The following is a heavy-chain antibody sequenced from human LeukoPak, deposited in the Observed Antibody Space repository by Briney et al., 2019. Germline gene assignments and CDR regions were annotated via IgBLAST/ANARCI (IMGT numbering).Heavy chain of an antibody. D-gene: IGHD1-26*01. CDR3: VTEVSGSFPT. V-gene: IGHV3-7*01. CDR1: GFTFTNYW. Sequence: AGGSLRLSCAASGFTFTNYWMSWVRQAPGKGLELVANIKQDRSEKYYVDSVKGRFTISRDNAKNSLYLQMNSLRAEDTAVYYCVTEVSGSFPTWGQGTLVTVSS. J-gene: IGHJ4*02. CDR2: IKQDRSEK.